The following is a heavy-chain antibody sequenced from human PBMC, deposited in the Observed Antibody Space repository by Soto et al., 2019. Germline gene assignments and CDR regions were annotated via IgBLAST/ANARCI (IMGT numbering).Heavy chain of an antibody. CDR2: IYYSGST. Sequence: QVQLQESGPGLVKPSQTLSLTCTVSGGSISSGGYYWSWIRQHPGKGLEWIGYIYYSGSTYYNPSPKSRFTISVDTSKNQFSLKLSSVTAADTAVYYCARGRSSTSPYPIGYWGQGTLVTVSS. V-gene: IGHV4-31*03. D-gene: IGHD2-2*01. CDR3: ARGRSSTSPYPIGY. J-gene: IGHJ4*02. CDR1: GGSISSGGYY.